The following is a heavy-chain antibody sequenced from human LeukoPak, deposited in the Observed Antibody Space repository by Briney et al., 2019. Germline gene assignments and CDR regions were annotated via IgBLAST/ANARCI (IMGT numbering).Heavy chain of an antibody. CDR1: GYTFTSYG. J-gene: IGHJ4*02. CDR3: ARDLGGCLNYGGNYDY. Sequence: ASVKVSCKASGYTFTSYGISWVRQAPGQGLEWMGWISAYNGNTNYAQKLQGRVTMTTDTSTSTAYMELRSLRSDDTAVYYCARDLGGCLNYGGNYDYWGQGTLVTVSS. D-gene: IGHD4-23*01. CDR2: ISAYNGNT. V-gene: IGHV1-18*01.